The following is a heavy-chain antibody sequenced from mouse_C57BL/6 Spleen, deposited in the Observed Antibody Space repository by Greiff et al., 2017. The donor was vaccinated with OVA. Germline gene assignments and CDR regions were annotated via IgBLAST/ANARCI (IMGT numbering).Heavy chain of an antibody. D-gene: IGHD2-3*01. CDR3: ARIPDGYYAMDY. V-gene: IGHV8-8*01. CDR1: GFSLSTFGMG. J-gene: IGHJ4*01. Sequence: QVTLKVCGPGILQPSQTLSLTCSFSGFSLSTFGMGVGWIRQPSGKGLEWLAPIWWDDDKNYKPALKSRLTIYTDTSKNQVFLKIANVDTADTATYYCARIPDGYYAMDYWGQGTSVTVSS. CDR2: IWWDDDK.